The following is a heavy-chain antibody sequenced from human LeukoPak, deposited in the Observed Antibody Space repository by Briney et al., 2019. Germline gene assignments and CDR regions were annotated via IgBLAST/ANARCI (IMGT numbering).Heavy chain of an antibody. V-gene: IGHV4-61*02. CDR2: IYTSGST. D-gene: IGHD1-26*01. Sequence: SETLSLTCTVSGGSISSGSYYWSWIRQPAWKGLEWIGRIYTSGSTNYNPSLKSRVTISVDTSKNQFSLKLSSVTAADTAVYYCARDPNPGGARRAFDIWGQGTMVTVSS. CDR3: ARDPNPGGARRAFDI. J-gene: IGHJ3*02. CDR1: GGSISSGSYY.